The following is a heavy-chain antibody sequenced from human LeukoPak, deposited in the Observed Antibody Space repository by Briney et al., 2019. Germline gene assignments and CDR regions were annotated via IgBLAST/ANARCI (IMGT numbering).Heavy chain of an antibody. J-gene: IGHJ4*02. CDR2: IKQDGSEK. Sequence: PGGSLRLSCAASGFTFSSYWLSWVRQAPGKGLEWVANIKQDGSEKYYVDSVKGRITISRDNAKNSLYLQMNSLRAEDTALYYCAKSLYSYDYWGQGTLVTVSS. D-gene: IGHD5-18*01. V-gene: IGHV3-7*01. CDR3: AKSLYSYDY. CDR1: GFTFSSYW.